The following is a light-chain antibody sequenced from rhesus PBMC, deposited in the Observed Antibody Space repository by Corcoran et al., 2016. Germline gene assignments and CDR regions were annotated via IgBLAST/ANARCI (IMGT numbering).Light chain of an antibody. V-gene: IGKV1-69*01. CDR3: QQHDTFPWT. J-gene: IGKJ1*01. CDR2: RAS. CDR1: QGVSNW. Sequence: DIQMTQSPSSLSASVGERVTITCRASQGVSNWLAWYQQKPGKPPNRLIYRASNLETGVPSRFSGRGYGTDCTFTSSSLQAEGIATYYCQQHDTFPWTFGQGTKVEIK.